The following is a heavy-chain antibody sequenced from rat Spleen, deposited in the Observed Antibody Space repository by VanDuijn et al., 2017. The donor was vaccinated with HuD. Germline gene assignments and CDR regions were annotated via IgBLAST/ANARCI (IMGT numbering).Heavy chain of an antibody. J-gene: IGHJ3*01. Sequence: EVQLVESGGGLVQPGRSMKLSCTASGFTFSNYGMAWVRQAPTKGLEWVATIGYDGSSTYYRDSVKGRFTISRDNAKSTLYMQMDSLSSEDTDTYYCTRHFSPADYYSSFPVLYWGQGTLVTVSS. CDR1: GFTFSNYG. CDR2: IGYDGSST. CDR3: TRHFSPADYYSSFPVLY. D-gene: IGHD1-2*01. V-gene: IGHV5-29*01.